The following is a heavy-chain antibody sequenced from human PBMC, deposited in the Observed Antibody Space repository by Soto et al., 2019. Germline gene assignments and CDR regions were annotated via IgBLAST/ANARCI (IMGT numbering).Heavy chain of an antibody. CDR3: AKDLCSGGSCYSQGPDY. CDR2: ISGSGGST. V-gene: IGHV3-23*01. Sequence: GVSLRLSCAASGFTFSSYAMSWVRQAPGKGLEWVSAISGSGGSTYYADSVKGRFTISRDNSKNTLYLQMNSLRAEDTAVYYCAKDLCSGGSCYSQGPDYWGQGTLVTVSS. J-gene: IGHJ4*02. D-gene: IGHD2-15*01. CDR1: GFTFSSYA.